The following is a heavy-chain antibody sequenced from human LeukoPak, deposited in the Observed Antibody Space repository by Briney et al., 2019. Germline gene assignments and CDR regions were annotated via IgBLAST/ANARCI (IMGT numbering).Heavy chain of an antibody. D-gene: IGHD6-13*01. CDR1: GYSFTSYW. CDR3: ARGEEQQLALQPYFDY. J-gene: IGHJ4*02. Sequence: GESLKISCKGSGYSFTSYWIGWVRQMPGKGLEWMGIIYPGDSDTRYSPSFQGQVTISADKSISTAYLQWSSLKASDTAMYYCARGEEQQLALQPYFDYWGQGTLVTVSS. V-gene: IGHV5-51*01. CDR2: IYPGDSDT.